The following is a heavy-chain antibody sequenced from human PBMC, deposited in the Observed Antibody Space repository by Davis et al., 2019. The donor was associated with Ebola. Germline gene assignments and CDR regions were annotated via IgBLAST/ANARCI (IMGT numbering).Heavy chain of an antibody. Sequence: GESLKISCAASGFTFSSYGMHWVRQAPGKGLEWVAVIWYDGSNKYYADSVKGRFTISRDNSKNTLYLQMNSLRAEDTAVYYCARDQLGVANAHYGMDVWGQGTTVTVSS. CDR1: GFTFSSYG. CDR3: ARDQLGVANAHYGMDV. V-gene: IGHV3-33*08. J-gene: IGHJ6*02. CDR2: IWYDGSNK. D-gene: IGHD3-10*01.